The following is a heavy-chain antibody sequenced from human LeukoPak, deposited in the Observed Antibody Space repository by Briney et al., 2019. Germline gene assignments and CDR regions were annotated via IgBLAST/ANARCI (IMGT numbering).Heavy chain of an antibody. D-gene: IGHD3-10*01. CDR1: GGTFSSYA. CDR3: AREGPHGSGKIGGSLDV. J-gene: IGHJ6*02. Sequence: ASVKVSCKASGGTFSSYAISWVRQAPGQGLEWMGRIIPVLGIANYAQKFQGRVTLTADKSTSTAYMELSSLRSEDMAVYYCAREGPHGSGKIGGSLDVWGQGTTVTVSS. V-gene: IGHV1-69*04. CDR2: IIPVLGIA.